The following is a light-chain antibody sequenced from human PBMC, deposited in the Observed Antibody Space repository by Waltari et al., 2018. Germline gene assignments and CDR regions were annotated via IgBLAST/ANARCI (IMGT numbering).Light chain of an antibody. Sequence: DIQMTQFPSSLSASIGDRVTITCRASHTIYNYLNWYQQYPGKAPKLLIYAASSLQSGVPSRFSGSGSGTTFTLTSTNLQPEDLATYYCQQSYTNPLTVGGGTDVEIK. CDR2: AAS. V-gene: IGKV1-39*01. CDR1: HTIYNY. CDR3: QQSYTNPLT. J-gene: IGKJ4*01.